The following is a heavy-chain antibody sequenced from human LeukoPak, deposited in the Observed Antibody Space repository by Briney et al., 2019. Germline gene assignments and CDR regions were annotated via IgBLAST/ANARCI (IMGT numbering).Heavy chain of an antibody. CDR1: GFTFSSYW. V-gene: IGHV3-74*01. CDR2: INSDGSRT. CDR3: ARDLDFCGGDCH. D-gene: IGHD2-21*02. J-gene: IGHJ4*02. Sequence: PGGSLRLSCAASGFTFSSYWMHWVRQAPGKGLVWVSRINSDGSRTTYADSVKGRFTISRDNAKNTLYLQKNSLRAEDTAVYYCARDLDFCGGDCHWGQGTLVTVSS.